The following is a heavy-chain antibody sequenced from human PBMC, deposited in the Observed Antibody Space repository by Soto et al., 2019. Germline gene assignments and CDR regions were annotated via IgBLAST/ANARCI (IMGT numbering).Heavy chain of an antibody. J-gene: IGHJ4*02. V-gene: IGHV1-69*13. D-gene: IGHD1-26*01. CDR1: GGTFSSYA. Sequence: SVKVACKASGGTFSSYAISWVRQAPGQGLEWMGGIIPIFGTANYAQKFQGRVTITADESTSTAYMELSSLRSEDTAVYYCATRELLGGYFDYWGQGTLVTVSS. CDR2: IIPIFGTA. CDR3: ATRELLGGYFDY.